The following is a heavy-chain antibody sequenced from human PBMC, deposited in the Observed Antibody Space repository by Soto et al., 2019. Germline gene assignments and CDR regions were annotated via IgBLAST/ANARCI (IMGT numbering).Heavy chain of an antibody. J-gene: IGHJ4*02. V-gene: IGHV4-34*01. Sequence: SETQSLTCTVFGGALRGYDLTWIRQPPGTGLEWIGEINHSGSTNYNPSLKSRVTISVDTSKNQFSLKLTSVTAADTAVYYCARDKITGLFDYWGQGTLVTVSS. CDR1: GGALRGYD. D-gene: IGHD2-8*02. CDR2: INHSGST. CDR3: ARDKITGLFDY.